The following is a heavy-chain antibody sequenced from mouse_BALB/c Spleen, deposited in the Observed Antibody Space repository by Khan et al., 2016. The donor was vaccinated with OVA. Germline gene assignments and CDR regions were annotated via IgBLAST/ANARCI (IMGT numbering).Heavy chain of an antibody. V-gene: IGHV1S41*01. D-gene: IGHD1-1*01. J-gene: IGHJ4*01. Sequence: DLVKPGASVKLSCKASGYTFTSYWMNWIKQRPGQGLEWIGRISPGSGSPYYNAMFKGKAAVTVDKSYSTAYIQINSLSSEDSAVYFCTCANYYDNSLYAMDYWGQGTSVTVSS. CDR2: ISPGSGSP. CDR1: GYTFTSYW. CDR3: TCANYYDNSLYAMDY.